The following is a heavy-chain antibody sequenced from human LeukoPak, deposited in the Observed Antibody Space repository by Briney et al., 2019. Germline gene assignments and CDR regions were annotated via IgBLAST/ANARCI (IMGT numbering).Heavy chain of an antibody. CDR3: ARVGDFWSGPPNWFDP. J-gene: IGHJ5*02. D-gene: IGHD3-3*01. CDR2: IYYSGST. Sequence: SETLSLTCTVSGGSISSHYWSWIRQPPGKGLEWIGYIYYSGSTNYNPFLKSRVTISVDTSKNQFSLKLSSVTAADTAVYYCARVGDFWSGPPNWFDPWGQGTLVTVSS. V-gene: IGHV4-59*11. CDR1: GGSISSHY.